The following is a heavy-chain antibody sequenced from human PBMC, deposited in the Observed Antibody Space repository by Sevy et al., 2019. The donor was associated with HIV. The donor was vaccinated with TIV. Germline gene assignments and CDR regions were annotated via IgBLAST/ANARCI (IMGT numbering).Heavy chain of an antibody. V-gene: IGHV3-23*01. J-gene: IGHJ4*01. CDR1: GFTFSSYA. D-gene: IGHD2-2*01. CDR3: AVRSVFTPQPDY. Sequence: GGYLRLSCAASGFTFSSYAMSWVRQAPGKGLEWVSAISGSGGSTYYADSVKGRFTISRDNSKNTLYLQMNSLRAEDTAVYYCAVRSVFTPQPDYWGHGTLVTVSS. CDR2: ISGSGGST.